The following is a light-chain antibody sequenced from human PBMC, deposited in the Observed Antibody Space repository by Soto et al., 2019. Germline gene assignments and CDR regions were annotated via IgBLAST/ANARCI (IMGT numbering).Light chain of an antibody. CDR3: QQHNDWPPST. CDR1: QSVRDN. Sequence: ETLLTQSPATLSVSPGERATLSCRASQSVRDNLAWYQQKPGQAPRLLIYGASTRAPGIPDRFSGSGFGTEVSLTISRLQSEDFAVYYCQQHNDWPPSTFGQGTKLEIK. J-gene: IGKJ2*01. CDR2: GAS. V-gene: IGKV3-15*01.